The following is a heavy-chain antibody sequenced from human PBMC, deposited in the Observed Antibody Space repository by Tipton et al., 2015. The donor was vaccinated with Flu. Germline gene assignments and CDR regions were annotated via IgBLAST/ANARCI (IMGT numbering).Heavy chain of an antibody. CDR2: IYYSGST. D-gene: IGHD6-19*01. J-gene: IGHJ4*02. Sequence: TLSLTCTVSGGSISSYYWSWIRQPSGKGLEWIGYIYYSGSTNYNPPLKSRVTISVDTSKNQFSLQLSSVTAADTAVYYCARGAPRRIAVAGPYYFDYWGQGTLVTVSS. CDR3: ARGAPRRIAVAGPYYFDY. V-gene: IGHV4-59*01. CDR1: GGSISSYY.